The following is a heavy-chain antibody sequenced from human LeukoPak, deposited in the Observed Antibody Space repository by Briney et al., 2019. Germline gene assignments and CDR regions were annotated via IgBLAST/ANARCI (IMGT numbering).Heavy chain of an antibody. CDR1: GFSFNDHA. V-gene: IGHV3-33*01. J-gene: IGHJ4*02. Sequence: GGSLRLSCAASGFSFNDHAMHWVRQAPGKGLEWVAVIWADGSDKYYADSVKGRFTVSRDNPKSTLNLQMDCLRVEDTAVYYCARRGSGSDYFDPLDYWGQGTLVTVSS. D-gene: IGHD1-26*01. CDR2: IWADGSDK. CDR3: ARRGSGSDYFDPLDY.